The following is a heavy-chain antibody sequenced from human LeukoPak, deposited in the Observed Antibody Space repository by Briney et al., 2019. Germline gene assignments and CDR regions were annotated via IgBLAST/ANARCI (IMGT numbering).Heavy chain of an antibody. CDR3: AKDLKGRIAAAVTGWFDP. D-gene: IGHD6-13*01. CDR1: GFTFSSYG. CDR2: ISYDGSNK. Sequence: GGSLRLSCAASGFTFSSYGMHWVRQAPGKGLEWVAVISYDGSNKYYADSVKGRFTISRDNSKNTLYLQMNSLRAEDTAVYYCAKDLKGRIAAAVTGWFDPWGQGTLVTVPS. V-gene: IGHV3-30*18. J-gene: IGHJ5*02.